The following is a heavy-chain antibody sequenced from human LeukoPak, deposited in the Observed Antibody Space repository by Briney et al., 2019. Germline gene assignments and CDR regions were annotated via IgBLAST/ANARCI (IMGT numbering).Heavy chain of an antibody. CDR3: ARDGGPAYSSSWYLY. D-gene: IGHD6-13*01. V-gene: IGHV3-30*03. CDR1: GFTFNNYG. J-gene: IGHJ4*02. Sequence: GGSLRLSCAASGFTFNNYGMHWVRQAPGKGLEWVAVISYDGPNKYYADSVKGRFTISRDNSKNTQYLQMNSLRTEDTAVYYCARDGGPAYSSSWYLYWGQGTLVTVSS. CDR2: ISYDGPNK.